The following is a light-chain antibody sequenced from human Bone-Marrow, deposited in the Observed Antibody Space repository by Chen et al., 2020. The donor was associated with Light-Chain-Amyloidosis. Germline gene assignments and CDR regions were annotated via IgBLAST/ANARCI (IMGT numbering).Light chain of an antibody. CDR2: DDS. V-gene: IGLV3-21*02. CDR3: RVGDRGRDRPM. J-gene: IGLJ3*02. CDR1: NIGSTS. Sequence: SYVLTQPSSVSVAPGQTATIACGGNNIGSTSVHWYQQPPGQAPLLVVYDDSDRPSWIPERLSGSTGGNTASLTIRRGVGRDVADYYGRVGDRGRDRPMFGGGTKMTGL.